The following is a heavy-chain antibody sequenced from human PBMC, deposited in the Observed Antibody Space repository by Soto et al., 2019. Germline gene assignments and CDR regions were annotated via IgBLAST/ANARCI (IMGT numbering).Heavy chain of an antibody. Sequence: HPGGSLRLSCAASGFTFSSYEMNWVRQAPGKGLEWVSYISSSGSTIYYADSVKGRFTISRDNAKNSLYLQMNSLRAEDTAVYYCARPGEGAAGFDYWGQGTLVTVSS. D-gene: IGHD6-13*01. CDR1: GFTFSSYE. CDR3: ARPGEGAAGFDY. V-gene: IGHV3-48*03. CDR2: ISSSGSTI. J-gene: IGHJ4*02.